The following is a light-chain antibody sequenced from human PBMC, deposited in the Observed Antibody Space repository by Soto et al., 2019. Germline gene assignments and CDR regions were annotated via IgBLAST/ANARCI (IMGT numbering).Light chain of an antibody. CDR2: GAS. V-gene: IGKV3-20*01. CDR1: QSVSSSY. CDR3: QQYGSSPTWT. J-gene: IGKJ1*01. Sequence: IVLTQNPGTLSLSPGERATLSCRASQSVSSSYLAWYQQKPGQAPRLLIYGASSRATGIPDRFSGSGSGTDFTLTISRLEPEDFAVYYCQQYGSSPTWTFGQ.